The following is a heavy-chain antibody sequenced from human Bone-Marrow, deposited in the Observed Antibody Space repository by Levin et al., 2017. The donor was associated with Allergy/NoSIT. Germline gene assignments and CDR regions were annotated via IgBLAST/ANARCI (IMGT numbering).Heavy chain of an antibody. CDR3: ARDGGTVAAHDWWFDL. CDR1: EFRFNNYW. D-gene: IGHD4-23*01. V-gene: IGHV3-74*01. CDR2: IKPDGRTT. J-gene: IGHJ2*01. Sequence: LSLTCAASEFRFNNYWMNWVRQAPGKGLVWVSRIKPDGRTTTYADSVKGRFTISRDDAKNTLYLQMNSLRAEDTAVYYCARDGGTVAAHDWWFDLWGRGTLVTVSS.